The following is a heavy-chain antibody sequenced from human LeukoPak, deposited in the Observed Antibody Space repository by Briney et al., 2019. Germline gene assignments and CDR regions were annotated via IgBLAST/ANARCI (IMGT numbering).Heavy chain of an antibody. J-gene: IGHJ4*02. CDR2: ISYDGSNK. D-gene: IGHD6-19*01. V-gene: IGHV3-30*03. Sequence: PGGSLRLSCAASGFTFSSYGMHWVRQAPGKGLEWVALISYDGSNKYYADSVKGRFTISRDNSKNTLYLQMNSLRAEDTAVYYCARDSSSGWYGGDFDYWGQGTLVTVSS. CDR1: GFTFSSYG. CDR3: ARDSSSGWYGGDFDY.